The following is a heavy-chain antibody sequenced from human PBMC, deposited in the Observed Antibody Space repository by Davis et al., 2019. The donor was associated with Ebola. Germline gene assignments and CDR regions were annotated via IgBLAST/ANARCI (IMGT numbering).Heavy chain of an antibody. J-gene: IGHJ3*02. Sequence: PSETLSLTCTVSGGSISSGDYYWSWIRQPPGKGLEWIGCIYYSGSTYYNPSLKSRVTISVDTSKNQFSLKLSSVTAADTAVYYCARIRITIFGVVIPGAFDIWGQGTMVTVSS. CDR3: ARIRITIFGVVIPGAFDI. CDR1: GGSISSGDYY. D-gene: IGHD3-3*01. CDR2: IYYSGST. V-gene: IGHV4-30-4*01.